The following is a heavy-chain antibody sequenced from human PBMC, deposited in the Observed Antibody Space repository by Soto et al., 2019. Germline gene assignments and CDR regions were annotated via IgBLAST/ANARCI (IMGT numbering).Heavy chain of an antibody. CDR3: ARDSSFDDSSGYLDY. J-gene: IGHJ4*02. V-gene: IGHV3-74*03. D-gene: IGHD3-22*01. CDR2: INNDGSST. CDR1: GFTLSSFF. Sequence: GSLRLSCAASGFTLSSFFMHWVRQGPGKGLVWVSRINNDGSSTTYADSVKGRFTISRDNAKNTLYLQMNSLRAEDTAVYYCARDSSFDDSSGYLDYWGQGTLVTVSS.